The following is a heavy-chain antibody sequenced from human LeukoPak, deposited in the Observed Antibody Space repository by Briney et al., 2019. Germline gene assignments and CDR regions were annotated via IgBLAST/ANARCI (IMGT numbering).Heavy chain of an antibody. CDR1: GGSFSGYY. D-gene: IGHD3-9*01. CDR2: INHSGST. Sequence: SETLSLTCAVYGGSFSGYYWSWIRQPPGKGLEWIGEINHSGSTNYNPSLKSRVTISVDTSKNQFSLKLSSVTAADTAVYYCARHVIGDLRYFDWWDAFDIWGQGTMVTVSS. J-gene: IGHJ3*02. CDR3: ARHVIGDLRYFDWWDAFDI. V-gene: IGHV4-34*01.